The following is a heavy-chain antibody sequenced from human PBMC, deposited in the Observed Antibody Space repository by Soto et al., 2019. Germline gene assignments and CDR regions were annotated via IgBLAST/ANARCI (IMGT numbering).Heavy chain of an antibody. V-gene: IGHV3-23*01. CDR2: IRGSGGTT. CDR1: GLTFSNYA. J-gene: IGHJ5*02. CDR3: AKGVAVGFHFGSSTDRGFDP. Sequence: PGGSLRLSCAASGLTFSNYAMSWVRQAPGKGLEWVSIIRGSGGTTYHADSVKDRFTISRDNSKNTLFLQMNSLRAEDTAVYYCAKGVAVGFHFGSSTDRGFDPWGQGTLVTVSS. D-gene: IGHD6-6*01.